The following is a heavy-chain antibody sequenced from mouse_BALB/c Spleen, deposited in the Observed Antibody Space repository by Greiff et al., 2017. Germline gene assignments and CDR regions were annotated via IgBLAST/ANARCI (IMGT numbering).Heavy chain of an antibody. J-gene: IGHJ4*01. V-gene: IGHV2-2*02. D-gene: IGHD2-1*01. CDR3: ARKNYGNYGAMDY. Sequence: VQGVESGPGLVQPSQSLSITCTVSGFSLTSYGVHWVRQSPGKGLEWLGVIWSGGSTDYNAAFISRLSISKDNSKSQVFFKMNSLQANDTAIYYCARKNYGNYGAMDYWGQGTSGTVSS. CDR1: GFSLTSYG. CDR2: IWSGGST.